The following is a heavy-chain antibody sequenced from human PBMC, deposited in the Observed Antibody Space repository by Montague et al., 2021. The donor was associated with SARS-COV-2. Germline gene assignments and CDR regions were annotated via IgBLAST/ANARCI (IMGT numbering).Heavy chain of an antibody. CDR1: GFSLTSTGVA. Sequence: PALVKPTKTLTLTCTFSGFSLTSTGVAVGWIRQPPGKALEWLALSHWGDERLYTPSLENRLTVTKDIAKKQVVLTMTDMDPVDTATYHCAAGWFYFDHWGQGIEVTVSS. D-gene: IGHD2-15*01. CDR2: SHWGDER. J-gene: IGHJ4*02. V-gene: IGHV2-5*02. CDR3: AAGWFYFDH.